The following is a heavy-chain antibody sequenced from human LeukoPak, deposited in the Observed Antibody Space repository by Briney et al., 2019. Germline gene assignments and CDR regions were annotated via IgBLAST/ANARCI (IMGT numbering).Heavy chain of an antibody. CDR3: AKALGYSSGWYSYLDV. CDR2: TSGSGDRT. CDR1: GFSFSSYA. Sequence: GGSLRLSCAASGFSFSSYAMGWVRQAPGKGLEWVSATSGSGDRTYYAVSVKGRFTISRDNSKNTLYLQMNSLRAEDTAVYYCAKALGYSSGWYSYLDVWGQGTTVTVSS. D-gene: IGHD6-19*01. V-gene: IGHV3-23*01. J-gene: IGHJ6*02.